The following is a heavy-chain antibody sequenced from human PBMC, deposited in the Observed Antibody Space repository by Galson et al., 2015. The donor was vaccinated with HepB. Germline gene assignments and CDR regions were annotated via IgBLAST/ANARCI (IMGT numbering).Heavy chain of an antibody. J-gene: IGHJ6*03. CDR3: ARKLPETDTAMVTPYYYYYYRDV. Sequence: SVKVSCKASGGTFSSYAISWVRQAPGQGLEWMGGIIPIFGTANYAQKFQGRVTITADESTSTAYMELSSLRSEDTAVYYCARKLPETDTAMVTPYYYYYYRDVWGKGTTVTVSS. D-gene: IGHD5-18*01. CDR1: GGTFSSYA. V-gene: IGHV1-69*13. CDR2: IIPIFGTA.